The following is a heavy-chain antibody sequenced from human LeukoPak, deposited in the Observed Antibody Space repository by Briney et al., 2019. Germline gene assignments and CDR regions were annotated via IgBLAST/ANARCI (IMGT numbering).Heavy chain of an antibody. Sequence: ASVKVSCKTSGYTFTNFGITWVRQDPGQGLEWMGWISGYNGKTNYAQKLQGRVTMTTDTSTSTAYMELRSLRSDDTAVYYCARAYHADRQAYSSGWYSDYWGQGTLVTVSS. V-gene: IGHV1-18*01. CDR2: ISGYNGKT. CDR3: ARAYHADRQAYSSGWYSDY. J-gene: IGHJ4*02. CDR1: GYTFTNFG. D-gene: IGHD6-19*01.